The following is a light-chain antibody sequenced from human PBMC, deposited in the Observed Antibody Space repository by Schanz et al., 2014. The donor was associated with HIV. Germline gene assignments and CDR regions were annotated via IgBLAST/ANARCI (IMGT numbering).Light chain of an antibody. J-gene: IGKJ4*01. CDR3: QQYDEWRT. Sequence: EIVMTQSPATLSVPPGERVTLSCRASQSVSTNLAWYQQKFGQAPRLLIYGASTRATGIPARFSGSGSGTEFTLTISSLQSEDFAVYYCQQYDEWRTFGGGTKVEI. V-gene: IGKV3-15*01. CDR2: GAS. CDR1: QSVSTN.